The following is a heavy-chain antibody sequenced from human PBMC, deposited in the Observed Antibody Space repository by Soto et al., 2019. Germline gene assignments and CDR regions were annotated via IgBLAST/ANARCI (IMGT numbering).Heavy chain of an antibody. CDR2: ISSSSSYI. CDR1: GFTFSSYS. J-gene: IGHJ4*02. V-gene: IGHV3-21*01. CDR3: ARDRVTVPPDY. D-gene: IGHD4-4*01. Sequence: AGGSLRFSCAASGFTFSSYSMNWVRQAPGKGLEWVSSISSSSSYIYYADSVKGRFTISRDNAKNSLYLQMNSLRAEDTAVYYCARDRVTVPPDYWGQGTLVTVSS.